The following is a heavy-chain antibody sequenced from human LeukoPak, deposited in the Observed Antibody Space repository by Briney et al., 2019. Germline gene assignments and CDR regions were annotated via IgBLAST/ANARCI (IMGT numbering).Heavy chain of an antibody. Sequence: GGSLRLSCAASGFTFSSYAMHWVRQAPGKGLEWVAVISYDGSNKYYADSVKGRFTISRDNSKNTLYLQMNSLRAEDTAVYYCAKDGAKKRIVGATTRGHFDYWGQGTLVTVSS. CDR1: GFTFSSYA. V-gene: IGHV3-30*04. J-gene: IGHJ4*02. CDR2: ISYDGSNK. CDR3: AKDGAKKRIVGATTRGHFDY. D-gene: IGHD1-26*01.